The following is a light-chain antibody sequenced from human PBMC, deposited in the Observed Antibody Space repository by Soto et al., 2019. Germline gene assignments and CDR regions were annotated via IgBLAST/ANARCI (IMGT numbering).Light chain of an antibody. Sequence: QSALTQPRSVSGSPGQSVTISCTGTSSDVGGYNYVSWYQRHPGKAPKLMIYDVSKRPSGVPDRFSGSKSGYTASLTISGLQAEDEADYYCCSYADSYTLVFGGGTKLTVL. CDR1: SSDVGGYNY. CDR3: CSYADSYTLV. J-gene: IGLJ2*01. CDR2: DVS. V-gene: IGLV2-11*01.